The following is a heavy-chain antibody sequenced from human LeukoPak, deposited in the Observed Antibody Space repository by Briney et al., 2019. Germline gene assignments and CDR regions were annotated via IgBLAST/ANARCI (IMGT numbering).Heavy chain of an antibody. Sequence: GGSLRLSCAASGFTVSSNYMSWVRQAPGKGLEWVSVIYSGGSTYYADSVKGRFTISRDNSRNTLYLQMNSLRAEDTAVYYCAREATNAYSGSYWAFDIWGQGTMVTVSS. J-gene: IGHJ3*02. V-gene: IGHV3-53*01. CDR1: GFTVSSNY. CDR3: AREATNAYSGSYWAFDI. D-gene: IGHD1-26*01. CDR2: IYSGGST.